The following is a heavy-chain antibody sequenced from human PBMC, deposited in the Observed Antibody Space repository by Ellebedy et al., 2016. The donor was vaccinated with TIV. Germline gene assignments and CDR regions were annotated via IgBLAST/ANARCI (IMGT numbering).Heavy chain of an antibody. CDR2: IYYSGST. J-gene: IGHJ6*02. CDR3: ARVGTMVRGVIALGMDV. V-gene: IGHV4-59*06. CDR1: GGSIGTYY. Sequence: MPSETLSLTCTVSGGSIGTYYWSWVRQSPGKGLEWIGYIYYSGSTYYNPSLKSRVTILVDTSKNQFSLKLSSVTAADTAVDYCARVGTMVRGVIALGMDVWGQGTTVTVSS. D-gene: IGHD3-10*01.